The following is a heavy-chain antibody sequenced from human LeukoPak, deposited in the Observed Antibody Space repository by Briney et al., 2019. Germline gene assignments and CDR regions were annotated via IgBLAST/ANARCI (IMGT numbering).Heavy chain of an antibody. CDR1: GGSFSGYY. V-gene: IGHV4-34*01. D-gene: IGHD6-6*01. Sequence: SETLSLTCAVYGGSFSGYYWSWIRQPPGKGLEWIGEIDHSGSTNYNPSLKSRVTISVDTSKNQFSLKLSSVTAADTAVYYCARGGAARPRIYYFDYWGQGTLVTVSS. J-gene: IGHJ4*02. CDR3: ARGGAARPRIYYFDY. CDR2: IDHSGST.